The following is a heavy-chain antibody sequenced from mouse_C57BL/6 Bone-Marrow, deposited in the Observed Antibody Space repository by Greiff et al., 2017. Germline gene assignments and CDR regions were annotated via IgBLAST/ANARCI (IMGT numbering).Heavy chain of an antibody. CDR3: GREGGGCAY. CDR2: IYPSTGNT. V-gene: IGHV1-81*01. Sequence: QVQLQQPGAELARPGASVKLSCKASGYTFTSYGIRWVKQRTGQGLEWIGEIYPSTGNTTYNEKFKGKATVTADKSSSTAYMQLRSLTSEDSAGYFCGREGGGCAYWGQGTLVTVSA. D-gene: IGHD1-1*02. CDR1: GYTFTSYG. J-gene: IGHJ3*01.